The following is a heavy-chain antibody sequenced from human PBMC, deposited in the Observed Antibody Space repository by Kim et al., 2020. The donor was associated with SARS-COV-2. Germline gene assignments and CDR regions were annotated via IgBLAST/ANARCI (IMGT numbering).Heavy chain of an antibody. V-gene: IGHV4-4*07. J-gene: IGHJ4*02. Sequence: SETLSLTCTVSGGSISSYYWSWIRQPAGKGLEWIGRIYTSGSTNYNPSLKSRVTMSVDTSKNQFSLKLSSVTAADTAVYYCARAFPYSTENYFDYWGQGTQVTVSS. D-gene: IGHD6-13*01. CDR1: GGSISSYY. CDR2: IYTSGST. CDR3: ARAFPYSTENYFDY.